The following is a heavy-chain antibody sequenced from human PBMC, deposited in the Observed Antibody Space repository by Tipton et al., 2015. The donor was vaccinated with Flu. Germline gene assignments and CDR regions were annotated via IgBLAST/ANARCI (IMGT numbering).Heavy chain of an antibody. D-gene: IGHD3-10*01. CDR1: GGSISSYY. V-gene: IGHV4-59*13. J-gene: IGHJ1*01. CDR2: VSYSGIT. Sequence: TLSLTCTVSGGSISSYYWSWLRQPPGKGLEWIGFVSYSGITNYNPSLKGRVTMSLDASKNHFSLSLSSVTAAATAVYYCARNGGSDSYQHWGQGALVIVSS. CDR3: ARNGGSDSYQH.